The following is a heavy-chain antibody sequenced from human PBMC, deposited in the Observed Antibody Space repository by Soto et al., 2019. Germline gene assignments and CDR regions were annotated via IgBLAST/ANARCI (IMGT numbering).Heavy chain of an antibody. D-gene: IGHD2-15*01. CDR2: FSGSGGST. J-gene: IGHJ6*03. CDR3: ARGLIYCSGGSCYPTYYYYYMDV. Sequence: PGGSLRLSCAASGFTFSSYAMSWVRQAPGKGLEWVSAFSGSGGSTYYADSVKGRFTISRDNSKNTLYLQMNSLRAEDTAVYYCARGLIYCSGGSCYPTYYYYYMDVWGKGTTVTVSS. CDR1: GFTFSSYA. V-gene: IGHV3-23*01.